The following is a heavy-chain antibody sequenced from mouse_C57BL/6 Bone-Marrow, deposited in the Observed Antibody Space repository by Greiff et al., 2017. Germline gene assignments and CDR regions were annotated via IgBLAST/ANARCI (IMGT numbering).Heavy chain of an antibody. J-gene: IGHJ3*01. CDR3: ARGDYFAY. V-gene: IGHV1-69*01. CDR2: IDPSDSYT. CDR1: GYTFTSYW. D-gene: IGHD2-13*01. Sequence: VQLQQPGAELVMPGASVKLSCKASGYTFTSYWMHWVKQRPGQGLEWIGEIDPSDSYTNYNQKFKGKSTLTVDKSSSTAYMQLSSLTSEDSAVYYCARGDYFAYWGQWTLVTASA.